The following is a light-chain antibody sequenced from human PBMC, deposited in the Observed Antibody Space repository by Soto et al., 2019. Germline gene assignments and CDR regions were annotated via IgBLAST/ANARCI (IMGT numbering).Light chain of an antibody. CDR3: QQYYSYPQT. V-gene: IGKV1-9*01. Sequence: DIQLTQSPSFLSASLGDRVTITCRASQGIGSYLAWYQQKPGKAPKLLIYAASTLQSGVPSRFSGSGSGTDFTLTISCLQSEDFATYYCQQYYSYPQTFGQGTKVDIK. CDR2: AAS. J-gene: IGKJ1*01. CDR1: QGIGSY.